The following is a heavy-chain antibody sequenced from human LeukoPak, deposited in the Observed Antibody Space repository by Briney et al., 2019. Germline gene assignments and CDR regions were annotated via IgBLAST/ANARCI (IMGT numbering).Heavy chain of an antibody. CDR2: IKEDESAK. CDR1: GFIFTDHW. CDR3: ARAVDVADY. J-gene: IGHJ4*02. V-gene: IGHV3-7*01. D-gene: IGHD3-16*01. Sequence: GGSLRPSCAASGFIFTDHWMSWVRPAPGKGLEWVANIKEDESAKFYADSVRGRFTISRDNAKNSLYLQMNNLRVEDTAVYYCARAVDVADYWGRGTLVTVSS.